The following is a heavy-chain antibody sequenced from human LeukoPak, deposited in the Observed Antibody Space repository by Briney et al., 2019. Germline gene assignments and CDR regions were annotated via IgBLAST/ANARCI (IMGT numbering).Heavy chain of an antibody. D-gene: IGHD1-26*01. J-gene: IGHJ5*02. CDR1: GGSISSYY. CDR3: AREPYSGANWFDP. V-gene: IGHV4-59*01. Sequence: PSETLSLTCTVSGGSISSYYWSWIRQPPGKGLEWIGYIYYSGSTNYNPSLKSRVTISVDTSKNQFSLKLSSVTAAGTAVYYCAREPYSGANWFDPWGQGTLVTVSS. CDR2: IYYSGST.